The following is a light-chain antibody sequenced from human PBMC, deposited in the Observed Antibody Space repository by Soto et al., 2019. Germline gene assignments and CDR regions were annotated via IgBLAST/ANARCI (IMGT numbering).Light chain of an antibody. CDR3: SSYTGSSTGV. Sequence: QSALTQPASVSGSPGQSIAISCTGTNSDVGGYNYVSWFQQHPGKAPKLIIYEVSNRPSGVSDRFSGSKSGNTASLTISGLQAEDDADYYCSSYTGSSTGVFGGGTKLTVL. CDR1: NSDVGGYNY. J-gene: IGLJ3*02. V-gene: IGLV2-14*01. CDR2: EVS.